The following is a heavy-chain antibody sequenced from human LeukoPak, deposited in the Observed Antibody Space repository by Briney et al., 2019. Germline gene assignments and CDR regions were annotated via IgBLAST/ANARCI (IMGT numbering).Heavy chain of an antibody. CDR2: IYYSGST. CDR3: ARHDGYYYYYMDV. J-gene: IGHJ6*03. CDR1: GGSISSGSYY. Sequence: SETLSLTCAVSGGSISSGSYYWSWIRQPPGKGLEWIGSIYYSGSTYYNPSLKSRVTISVDTSKNQLSLRLSSVTAADTAVYYCARHDGYYYYYMDVWGKGTTVTISS. V-gene: IGHV4-39*01.